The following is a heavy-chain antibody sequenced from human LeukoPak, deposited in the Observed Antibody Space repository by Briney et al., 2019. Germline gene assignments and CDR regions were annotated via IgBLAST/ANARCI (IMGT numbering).Heavy chain of an antibody. D-gene: IGHD4-23*01. CDR3: ARPMTTVVPTWFDP. CDR1: GYTFTGYY. CDR2: INPNSGGT. Sequence: ASVKVSCKASGYTFTGYYMHWVRQPPGQVLEWMGWINPNSGGTNYAQKFQGRVTMTRDTSISTAYMELSRLRSDDTAVYYCARPMTTVVPTWFDPWGQGTLVTVSS. V-gene: IGHV1-2*02. J-gene: IGHJ5*02.